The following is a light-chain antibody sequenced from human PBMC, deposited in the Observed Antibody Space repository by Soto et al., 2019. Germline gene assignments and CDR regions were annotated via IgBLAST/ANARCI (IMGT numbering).Light chain of an antibody. CDR3: QQSYSTPRT. V-gene: IGKV1-39*01. J-gene: IGKJ1*01. Sequence: DIQVTQSQSSLSASVGDRVTITCLASQSISSYLNWYQQKPGKAPKLLIYAASSLQSGVPSRFSGSGSGTDFTLTISSLQPEDFATYYCQQSYSTPRTFGQGTKVDI. CDR2: AAS. CDR1: QSISSY.